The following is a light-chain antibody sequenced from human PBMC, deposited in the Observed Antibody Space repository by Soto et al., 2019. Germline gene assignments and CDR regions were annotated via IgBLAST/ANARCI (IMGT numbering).Light chain of an antibody. J-gene: IGLJ1*01. Sequence: ALTQPPSASGSPGQSVTISCTGTSSDVGGYNYVSWYQQHPGKAPKLMIYEVSKRPSGVPDRFSGSKSGNTASLTASGLQAEDEADYYCSSYAGSNKSLVFGTGTKVTVL. CDR2: EVS. CDR1: SSDVGGYNY. CDR3: SSYAGSNKSLV. V-gene: IGLV2-8*01.